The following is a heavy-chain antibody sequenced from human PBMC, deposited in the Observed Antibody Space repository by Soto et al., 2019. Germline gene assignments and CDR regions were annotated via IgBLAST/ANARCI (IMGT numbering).Heavy chain of an antibody. CDR2: INAGNGNT. V-gene: IGHV1-3*01. CDR1: GYTFTSYA. J-gene: IGHJ4*02. D-gene: IGHD5-18*01. CDR3: ARAPGYSYGYN. Sequence: QVQLVQSGAEVKKPGASVKVSCKASGYTFTSYAMHWVRQAPGQRLEWMGWINAGNGNTKYSQKFQGRXTXTXXTSASTAYMELSSLRSEDTAVYYCARAPGYSYGYNWGQGTLVTVSS.